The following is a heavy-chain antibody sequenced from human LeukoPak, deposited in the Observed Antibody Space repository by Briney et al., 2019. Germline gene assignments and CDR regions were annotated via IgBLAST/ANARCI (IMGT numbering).Heavy chain of an antibody. CDR2: IYHSGST. CDR1: GGSISSGGYY. Sequence: PSETLSLTCTVSGGSISSGGYYWSWIQQPPGKGLEWIGYIYHSGSTYCNPSLKSRVTISVDRSKNQFSLKLSSVTAADTAVYYCARYTHYYYYMDVWGKGTTVTVSS. CDR3: ARYTHYYYYMDV. V-gene: IGHV4-30-2*01. J-gene: IGHJ6*03.